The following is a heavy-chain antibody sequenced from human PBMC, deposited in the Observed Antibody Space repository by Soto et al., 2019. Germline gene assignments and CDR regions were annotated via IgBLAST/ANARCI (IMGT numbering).Heavy chain of an antibody. CDR2: ISYDGSNK. CDR3: ASWRSVVVTPEVTDY. Sequence: GGSLRLSCAASGFTFSSYAMHWVRQAPGKGLEWVAVISYDGSNKYYADSVKGRFTISRDNSKNTLYLQMNSLRAEDTAVYYCASWRSVVVTPEVTDYWGRGTLVTVSS. CDR1: GFTFSSYA. V-gene: IGHV3-30-3*01. J-gene: IGHJ4*02. D-gene: IGHD3-22*01.